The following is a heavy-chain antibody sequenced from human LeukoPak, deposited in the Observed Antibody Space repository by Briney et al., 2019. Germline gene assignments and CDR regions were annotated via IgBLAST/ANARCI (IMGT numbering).Heavy chain of an antibody. J-gene: IGHJ6*03. CDR2: IRSNTNTYAT. Sequence: GRSLRLSCAASGFTFSGSAMHWVRQASGKGLEWVGRIRSNTNTYATAYAASVKGRFTISRDDSKNTAYLQMNSLKTEDTAVYYCTRQPINYSDSSGYYYYYYYMDVWGKGTTVTVSS. D-gene: IGHD3-22*01. CDR3: TRQPINYSDSSGYYYYYYYMDV. CDR1: GFTFSGSA. V-gene: IGHV3-73*01.